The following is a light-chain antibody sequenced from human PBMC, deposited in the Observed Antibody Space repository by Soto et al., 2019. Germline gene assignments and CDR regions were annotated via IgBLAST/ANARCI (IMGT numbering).Light chain of an antibody. CDR2: AAS. V-gene: IGKV3-15*01. CDR1: QSISSN. CDR3: QQYNSWPIT. Sequence: DIEMTQSPATLSASLGDRATLTCRASQSISSNLAWYQQKPGKAPRLLIYAASTLETGIPARFSGSGSGTEFTLTISSLQSEDFAVYYCQQYNSWPITFGPGTKVDIE. J-gene: IGKJ3*01.